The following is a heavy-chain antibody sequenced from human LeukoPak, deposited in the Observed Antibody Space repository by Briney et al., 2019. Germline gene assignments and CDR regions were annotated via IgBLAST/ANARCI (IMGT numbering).Heavy chain of an antibody. CDR1: GLTFSDYS. Sequence: AGGPLRLSCALSGLTFSDYSMAWVRQAPGKGLFWVSGISAGGGSTYYADSVKGRFTISRDNSRNTLYLQMNSLSAEDTAVYYCAKDAAGPEYWGQGTLVTVSS. CDR2: ISAGGGST. J-gene: IGHJ4*02. CDR3: AKDAAGPEY. V-gene: IGHV3-23*01. D-gene: IGHD6-13*01.